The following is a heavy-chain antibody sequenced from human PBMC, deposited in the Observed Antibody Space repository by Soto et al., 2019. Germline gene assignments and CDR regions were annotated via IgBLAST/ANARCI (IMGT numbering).Heavy chain of an antibody. J-gene: IGHJ5*02. CDR1: GYTFTNHA. CDR3: ARDGGVQARFDP. D-gene: IGHD2-8*02. V-gene: IGHV1-18*01. Sequence: ASVKVSCKASGYTFTNHAIHWVRQAPGQGLEWMGWINAGKGDTNYPQKLQGRVTMTTDTSTSTAYMELRSLRSDDTAVYYCARDGGVQARFDPWGQGTLVTVSS. CDR2: INAGKGDT.